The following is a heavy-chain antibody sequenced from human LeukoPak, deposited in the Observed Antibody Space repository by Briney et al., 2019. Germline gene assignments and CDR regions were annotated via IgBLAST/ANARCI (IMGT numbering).Heavy chain of an antibody. CDR2: ISAYNGNT. Sequence: ASVKVSCKASGYTFTSYGISWVRQAPGQGLEWMGWISAYNGNTNYAQKLQGRVTMTTDTSTSTAYMELRSLRSDDTAVYYCARRGMDTAMYSRHYYYYMDVWGKGTTVTVSS. D-gene: IGHD5-18*01. J-gene: IGHJ6*03. V-gene: IGHV1-18*01. CDR3: ARRGMDTAMYSRHYYYYMDV. CDR1: GYTFTSYG.